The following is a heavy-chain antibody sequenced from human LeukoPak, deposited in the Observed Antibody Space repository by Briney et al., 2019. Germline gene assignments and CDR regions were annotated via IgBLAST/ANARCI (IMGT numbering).Heavy chain of an antibody. V-gene: IGHV1-2*02. J-gene: IGHJ5*02. D-gene: IGHD1-26*01. CDR3: ARGVGATGNWFDP. CDR1: GYTFTGYY. Sequence: GASVKVSCKASGYTFTGYYMHWVRQAPGQGLEWMVGINPNSGGTNYAQKFQGRVTMTRDTSISTAYMELSRLRSDDTAVYYCARGVGATGNWFDPWGQGTLVTVSS. CDR2: INPNSGGT.